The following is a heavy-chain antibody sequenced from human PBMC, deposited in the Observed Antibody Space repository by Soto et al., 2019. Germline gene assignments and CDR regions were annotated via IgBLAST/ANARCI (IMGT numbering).Heavy chain of an antibody. Sequence: EVQLVESGGGLVQPGGSLRLSCAASGFTVSSNYMSWVRQAPGKGLEWVSVIYSGGSTYYADFVKGRFTISRHNSKNTLYLQMNSLRAEDTAVYYCASVVVVAASPYFQHWGQGTLVTVSS. CDR3: ASVVVVAASPYFQH. CDR1: GFTVSSNY. CDR2: IYSGGST. J-gene: IGHJ1*01. D-gene: IGHD2-15*01. V-gene: IGHV3-53*04.